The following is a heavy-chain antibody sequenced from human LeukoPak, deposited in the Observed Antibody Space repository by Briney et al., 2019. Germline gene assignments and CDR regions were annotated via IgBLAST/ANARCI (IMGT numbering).Heavy chain of an antibody. J-gene: IGHJ6*04. CDR2: INQGGTEK. CDR3: AGNLMDV. D-gene: IGHD2/OR15-2a*01. V-gene: IGHV3-7*01. CDR1: GFTFGNYW. Sequence: TGGSLRLSCVGSGFTFGNYWMTWVRQAPGRGLQWVANINQGGTEKNYVASVEGRFTISRDNAKSSVYLQMNSLRVEDTAVYYCAGNLMDVWGKGTTVIVSS.